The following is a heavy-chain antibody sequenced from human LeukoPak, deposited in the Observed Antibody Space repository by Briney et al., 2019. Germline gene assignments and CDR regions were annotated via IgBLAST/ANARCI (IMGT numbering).Heavy chain of an antibody. J-gene: IGHJ4*02. V-gene: IGHV4-59*05. CDR1: GVSISGYY. Sequence: SETLSLTCTVSGVSISGYYWIWIRQSPGRGLEYIGSIFYRESFSYGGTTFYDPSLQSRVTIAVDTSKNAFSLRLSSVTAADTAVYFCARQISGNKDYWGQGSLVTVSS. CDR2: IFYRESFSYGGTT. D-gene: IGHD1/OR15-1a*01. CDR3: ARQISGNKDY.